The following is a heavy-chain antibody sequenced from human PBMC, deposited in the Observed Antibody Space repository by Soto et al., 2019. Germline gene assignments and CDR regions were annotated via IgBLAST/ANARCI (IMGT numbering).Heavy chain of an antibody. D-gene: IGHD2-21*02. CDR1: GFTFSSYA. CDR3: AKDLTVSAASGDSPPYYFDY. Sequence: GGSLRLSCAASGFTFSSYAMSWVRQAPGKGLEWVSAISGSGGSTYYADSVKGRFTISRDNSKNTLYLQMNSLRAEATAVDYCAKDLTVSAASGDSPPYYFDYWGQGTLVTVSS. CDR2: ISGSGGST. J-gene: IGHJ4*02. V-gene: IGHV3-23*01.